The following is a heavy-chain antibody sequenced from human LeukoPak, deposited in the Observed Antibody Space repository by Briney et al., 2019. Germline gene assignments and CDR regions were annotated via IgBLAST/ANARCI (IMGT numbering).Heavy chain of an antibody. Sequence: ASVKVSCKASGYTFTGNYMHWVRQAPGQGLEWMGWISPNSGGTNCAQKFQGRVTMTRDTSSSTAYMELSRLRSDDTALYYCARVNYYDSSGYADAFDIWGQGTMVTVSS. CDR2: ISPNSGGT. D-gene: IGHD3-22*01. V-gene: IGHV1-2*02. CDR3: ARVNYYDSSGYADAFDI. CDR1: GYTFTGNY. J-gene: IGHJ3*02.